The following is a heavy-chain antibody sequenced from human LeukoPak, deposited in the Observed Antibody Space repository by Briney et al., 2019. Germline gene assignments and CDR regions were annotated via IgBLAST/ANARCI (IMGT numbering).Heavy chain of an antibody. J-gene: IGHJ4*02. CDR2: INSEGSST. V-gene: IGHV3-74*01. CDR1: GFTFSSYR. Sequence: GGSLRLSCAASGFTFSSYRMHWVRQAPGKGLVWVSRINSEGSSTDYADSVKGRFTISRDNAKNTLYLQMNSLRAEDTAVYYCVRDRFYYDKYDYWGQGTLVTVSS. CDR3: VRDRFYYDKYDY. D-gene: IGHD3-22*01.